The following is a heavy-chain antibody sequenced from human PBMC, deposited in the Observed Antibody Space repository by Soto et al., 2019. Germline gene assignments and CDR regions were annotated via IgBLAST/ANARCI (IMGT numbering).Heavy chain of an antibody. D-gene: IGHD2-15*01. CDR1: GGTFSSYA. CDR3: ARSQGGSSSLDIYYYYYYGMDV. CDR2: IIPIFGTA. V-gene: IGHV1-69*01. J-gene: IGHJ6*02. Sequence: QVQLVQSGAEVKKPGSSVKVSCKAPGGTFSSYAISWVRQAPGQGLEWMGGIIPIFGTAYYAQKFQGRVTITADESTSTGYMELSSLRSEDTAVYYCARSQGGSSSLDIYYYYYYGMDVWGRGTTVTVSS.